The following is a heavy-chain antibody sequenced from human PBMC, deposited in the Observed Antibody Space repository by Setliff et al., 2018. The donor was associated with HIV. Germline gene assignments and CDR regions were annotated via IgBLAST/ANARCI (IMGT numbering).Heavy chain of an antibody. V-gene: IGHV3-23*01. Sequence: GGSLRLSCAASGFTFSSYAMSWVRQAPGKGLEWVSTISTSGADTYDAHSMKGRCTISRDNSKNTLYLQMNSLTAEDTAVYYCARGAYPREFYFDSWGQGMLVTVSS. J-gene: IGHJ4*02. CDR3: ARGAYPREFYFDS. CDR1: GFTFSSYA. D-gene: IGHD2-21*01. CDR2: ISTSGADT.